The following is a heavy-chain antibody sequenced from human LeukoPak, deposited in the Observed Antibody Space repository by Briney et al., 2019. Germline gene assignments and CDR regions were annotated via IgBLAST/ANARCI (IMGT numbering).Heavy chain of an antibody. V-gene: IGHV4-39*07. Sequence: PSETLSLTCTVSGGSISSSSYYWGWIRQPPGKGLEWIGSIYYSGSTYYNPSLKSRVTISVDTSKNQFSLKLSSVTAEDTAVYYCARDPYYYGSYYMDVWGKGTTVTVSS. CDR3: ARDPYYYGSYYMDV. CDR2: IYYSGST. J-gene: IGHJ6*03. D-gene: IGHD3-10*01. CDR1: GGSISSSSYY.